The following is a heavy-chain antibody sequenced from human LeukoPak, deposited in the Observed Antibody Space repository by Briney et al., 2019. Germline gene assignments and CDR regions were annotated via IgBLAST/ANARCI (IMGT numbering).Heavy chain of an antibody. Sequence: GASVKVSCKASGYTFTNYGIGWLRQAPGQGLEWMGWISLKNGDINYAQKVRGRVTMTTDTSTNTAYMELWSLTSDDTAVYYCAKSAASSGYFLPFDYSGQGTPVIVSS. CDR2: ISLKNGDI. V-gene: IGHV1-18*01. D-gene: IGHD3-22*01. CDR3: AKSAASSGYFLPFDY. J-gene: IGHJ4*02. CDR1: GYTFTNYG.